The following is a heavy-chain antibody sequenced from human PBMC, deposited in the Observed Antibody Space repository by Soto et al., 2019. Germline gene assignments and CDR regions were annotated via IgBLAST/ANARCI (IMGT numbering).Heavy chain of an antibody. J-gene: IGHJ5*02. CDR2: ISSSSSYI. V-gene: IGHV3-21*01. Sequence: PGGSLRLSCAASGFTFSSCSMNWVRQAPGKGVEWGSSISSSSSYIYYADSVKGRFTISRDNAKNSLYLQMNSVRAEDTAVYYCARGARQQLVRGSWFDPWGQGTLVTVSS. CDR3: ARGARQQLVRGSWFDP. CDR1: GFTFSSCS. D-gene: IGHD6-13*01.